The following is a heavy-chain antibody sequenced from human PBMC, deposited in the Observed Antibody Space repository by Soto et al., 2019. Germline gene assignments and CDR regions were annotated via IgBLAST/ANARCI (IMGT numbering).Heavy chain of an antibody. CDR1: GFTFSSYG. Sequence: GGSLRLSCAASGFTFSSYGMHWVRQAPGKGLEWVAVTSSDGNAKYYADSVKGRFTISRDNSKNTLYLQMNGLRADDTAVYYCAKDRTDYYFDYWGQGTLVTVLL. CDR2: TSSDGNAK. CDR3: AKDRTDYYFDY. D-gene: IGHD4-17*01. J-gene: IGHJ4*02. V-gene: IGHV3-30*18.